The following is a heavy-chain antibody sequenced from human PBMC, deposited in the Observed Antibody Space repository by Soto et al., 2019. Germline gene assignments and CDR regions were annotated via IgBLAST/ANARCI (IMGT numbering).Heavy chain of an antibody. J-gene: IGHJ6*02. Sequence: VKVSCTASVVTFSSYTLSWVRQSPGQGLEWMGWISPYDDKTIYAQNFQGRVTMTADPSTGTVYLDLRRLKSNDTAVYYCARGGYYDNVWGKLSHYGLDKWGQGTSVTVSS. D-gene: IGHD3-16*01. CDR3: ARGGYYDNVWGKLSHYGLDK. CDR2: ISPYDDKT. V-gene: IGHV1-18*01. CDR1: VVTFSSYT.